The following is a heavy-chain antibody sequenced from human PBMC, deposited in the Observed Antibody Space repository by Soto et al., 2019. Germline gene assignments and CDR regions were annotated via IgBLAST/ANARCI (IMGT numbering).Heavy chain of an antibody. CDR1: GGSISSYY. J-gene: IGHJ5*02. Sequence: PSETLSLTCTVSGGSISSYYWSWIRQPPGKGLEWIGYIYYSGSTNYNPSLKSRVTISVDTSKNQFSLKLSSVTAADTAVYYCARQHWNFNWFDPWGQGTLVTVSS. D-gene: IGHD1-7*01. V-gene: IGHV4-59*08. CDR2: IYYSGST. CDR3: ARQHWNFNWFDP.